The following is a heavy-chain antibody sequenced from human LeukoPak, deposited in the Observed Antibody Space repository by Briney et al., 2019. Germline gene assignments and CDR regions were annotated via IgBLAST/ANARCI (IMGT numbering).Heavy chain of an antibody. CDR3: AKAYSWGGYYDSSGTPGY. V-gene: IGHV3-23*01. CDR1: GFTFSSYA. CDR2: ISGSGGST. J-gene: IGHJ4*02. D-gene: IGHD3-22*01. Sequence: PGGSLRLSCAASGFTFSSYAMSWVRQAPGKGLEWVSAISGSGGSTYYADSVKGRFTISRDNSKNTLYLQMNSLRAEDTAVYYCAKAYSWGGYYDSSGTPGYWGQGTLVTVSS.